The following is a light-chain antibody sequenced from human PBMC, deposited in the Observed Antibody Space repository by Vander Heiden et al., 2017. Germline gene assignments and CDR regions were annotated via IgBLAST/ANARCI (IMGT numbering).Light chain of an antibody. CDR2: RDR. V-gene: IGLV3-9*01. J-gene: IGLJ2*01. CDR1: NIEDKN. CDR3: QVWDSGSLL. Sequence: SYDLTQPPSVSVALGQTASITCGGHNIEDKNVHWYRQRQGQAPMLVIYRDRSRPSGIPERFSGSNSGNTATLIISGAQAADEADYYCQVWDSGSLLFGGGTKLTVL.